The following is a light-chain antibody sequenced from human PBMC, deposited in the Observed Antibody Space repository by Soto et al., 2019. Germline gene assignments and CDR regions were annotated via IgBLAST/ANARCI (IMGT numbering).Light chain of an antibody. CDR1: QSFSNSY. CDR3: QQYGSSSYT. Sequence: EIVLTQSPGTLSLSPGERATLSCRASQSFSNSYLAWYQQKPGQAPRLHIYGASSRDTGIPDRFSGSGSGTDFTLTISRLEPEDFAVYYCQQYGSSSYTFGQGTKLEIK. V-gene: IGKV3-20*01. J-gene: IGKJ2*01. CDR2: GAS.